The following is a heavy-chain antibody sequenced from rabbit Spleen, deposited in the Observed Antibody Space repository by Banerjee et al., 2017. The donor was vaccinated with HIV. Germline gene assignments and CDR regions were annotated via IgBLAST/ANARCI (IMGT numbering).Heavy chain of an antibody. J-gene: IGHJ6*01. Sequence: QQVVESGGGLVKPGASLTLTCTASGFSFSSDYDMCWVRQAPGKGLEWIACIGTGFGDTYYANWAKGRFTISKTSSTTVTLQMTSLTAADTATYFCARDTGSSFSSYGMDLWGPGTLVTVS. V-gene: IGHV1S40*01. CDR3: ARDTGSSFSSYGMDL. CDR2: IGTGFGDT. D-gene: IGHD8-1*01. CDR1: GFSFSSDYD.